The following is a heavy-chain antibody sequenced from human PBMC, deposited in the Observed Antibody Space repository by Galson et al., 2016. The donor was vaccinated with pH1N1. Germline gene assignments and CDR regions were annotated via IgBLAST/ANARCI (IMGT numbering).Heavy chain of an antibody. CDR1: GVSVNSPTYY. V-gene: IGHV4-61*02. CDR3: AREADSSDSTGYYYKTFDY. D-gene: IGHD3-22*01. Sequence: TLSLTCTVSGVSVNSPTYYWSWVRQPAGKGLEWIGRFHTSGSTSYKPSLNSRVTISLDASNNRFSLKLTSVTAADTAVYYCAREADSSDSTGYYYKTFDYWGQGILVTVSS. J-gene: IGHJ4*02. CDR2: FHTSGST.